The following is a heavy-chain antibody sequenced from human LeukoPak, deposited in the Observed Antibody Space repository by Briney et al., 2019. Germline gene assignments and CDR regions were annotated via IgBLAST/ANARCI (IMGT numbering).Heavy chain of an antibody. CDR1: GGSISTGGYY. Sequence: SETLSLTCNVSGGSISTGGYYWSWIRQRPGKGLEWIGYIFYTGSTNYNPSLKSRVTMSVDTSKNQFSLKLSSVTAADTAVYYCARVGYYDSSGFLDNWGQGTLVTVSS. D-gene: IGHD3-22*01. CDR3: ARVGYYDSSGFLDN. CDR2: IFYTGST. J-gene: IGHJ4*02. V-gene: IGHV4-31*03.